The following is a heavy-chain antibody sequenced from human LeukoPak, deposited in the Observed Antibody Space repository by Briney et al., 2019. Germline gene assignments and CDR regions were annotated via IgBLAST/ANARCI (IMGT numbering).Heavy chain of an antibody. CDR3: VRIHRPYYYDSSGDAFDI. CDR1: GFTFSDYY. Sequence: GGSLRLSCAASGFTFSDYYMSWIRQAPGKGLEWVSYISSSGSTIYYADSVKGRFTISRDNAKNSLYLQMNSLRAEDTAVYYCVRIHRPYYYDSSGDAFDIWGQGTMVTVSS. V-gene: IGHV3-11*04. CDR2: ISSSGSTI. D-gene: IGHD3-22*01. J-gene: IGHJ3*02.